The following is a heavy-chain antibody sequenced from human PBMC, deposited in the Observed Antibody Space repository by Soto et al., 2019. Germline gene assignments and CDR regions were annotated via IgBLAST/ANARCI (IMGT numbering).Heavy chain of an antibody. J-gene: IGHJ4*02. CDR2: ISSSSSYI. D-gene: IGHD6-13*01. CDR1: GFTFSSYS. Sequence: EVQLVESGGGLVKPGGSLRLSYAASGFTFSSYSMNWVRQAPGKGLEWVSSISSSSSYIYYADSVKGRFTISRDNAKNSLYLQMNSLRAEDTAVYYCARDVGAAAGTVDYWGQGTLVTVSS. V-gene: IGHV3-21*01. CDR3: ARDVGAAAGTVDY.